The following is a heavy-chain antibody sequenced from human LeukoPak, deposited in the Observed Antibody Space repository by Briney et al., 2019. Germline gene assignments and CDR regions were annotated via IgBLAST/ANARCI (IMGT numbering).Heavy chain of an antibody. CDR1: GFTFSRYW. V-gene: IGHV3-74*01. J-gene: IGHJ1*01. D-gene: IGHD3-22*01. Sequence: PGGSLRLSCAASGFTFSRYWMHWVHQAPGKGLVWVSRINGDGSTTSYADSVKGGFTISRDNAKNTLYLQMNSLRAEDTAVYYCATGYNYDSRGYYTFGHWGQGTLVTVSS. CDR2: INGDGSTT. CDR3: ATGYNYDSRGYYTFGH.